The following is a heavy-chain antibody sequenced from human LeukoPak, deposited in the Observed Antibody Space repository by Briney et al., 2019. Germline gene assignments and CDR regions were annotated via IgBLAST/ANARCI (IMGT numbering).Heavy chain of an antibody. CDR2: IYYSGST. D-gene: IGHD6-13*01. CDR3: ARAPQSSSWYRYYYYMDV. J-gene: IGHJ6*03. V-gene: IGHV4-59*12. CDR1: GGSISSYY. Sequence: SETLSLTCTVSGGSISSYYWSWIRQPPGKGLEWIGYIYYSGSTNYNPSLKSRVTISVDKSKNQFSLKLSSVTAADTAVYYCARAPQSSSWYRYYYYMDVWGKGTTVTVSS.